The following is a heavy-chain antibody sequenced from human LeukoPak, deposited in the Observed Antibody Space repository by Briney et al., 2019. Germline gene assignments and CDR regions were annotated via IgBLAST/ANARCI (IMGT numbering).Heavy chain of an antibody. CDR3: TRDLGYSSSPRYFDY. CDR2: IRSKAYGGTT. V-gene: IGHV3-49*04. J-gene: IGHJ4*02. D-gene: IGHD6-6*01. Sequence: GGSLRLSCTASGFTFGDYAMSWVRQAPGKGLEWVGFIRSKAYGGTTEYAASVKGRFTISRDDSKSIAYLQMNSLKTEDTAVYYCTRDLGYSSSPRYFDYWGQGTLVTVSS. CDR1: GFTFGDYA.